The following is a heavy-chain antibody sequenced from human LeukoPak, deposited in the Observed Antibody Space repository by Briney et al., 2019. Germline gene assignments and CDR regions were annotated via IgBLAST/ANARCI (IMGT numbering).Heavy chain of an antibody. J-gene: IGHJ5*02. CDR1: GYTFTSYG. Sequence: ASVKVSCKASGYTFTSYGISWVRHAPGQGLEWMGWISPNNGDTNYAQKLQGRVTMTTDTSTTTAYMELRSLTSDDTAVYYCARQVEAAGQKWFDPWGQGTLVTVSS. V-gene: IGHV1-18*01. CDR3: ARQVEAAGQKWFDP. D-gene: IGHD6-13*01. CDR2: ISPNNGDT.